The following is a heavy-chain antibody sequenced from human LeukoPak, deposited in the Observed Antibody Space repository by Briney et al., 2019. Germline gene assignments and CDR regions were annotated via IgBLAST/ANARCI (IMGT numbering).Heavy chain of an antibody. CDR3: ARDHFPTDYDSSGYVEYFQH. Sequence: GGSLRLSCAASGFTFSSYAMHWVRQAPGKGLEWVAVILYDGSNKYYADSVKGRFTISRDNSKNTLYLQMNSLRAEDTAVYYCARDHFPTDYDSSGYVEYFQHWGQGTLVTVSS. J-gene: IGHJ1*01. CDR2: ILYDGSNK. V-gene: IGHV3-30*01. D-gene: IGHD3-22*01. CDR1: GFTFSSYA.